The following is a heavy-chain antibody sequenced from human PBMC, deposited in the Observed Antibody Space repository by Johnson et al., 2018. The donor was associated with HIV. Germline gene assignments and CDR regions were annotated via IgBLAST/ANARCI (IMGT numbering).Heavy chain of an antibody. V-gene: IGHV3-20*04. D-gene: IGHD6-13*01. CDR2: ITLNGAIT. J-gene: IGHJ3*02. CDR1: GFTFDDYG. CDR3: ARGRGAIAAEVNDAFDI. Sequence: EVQLMESGGGVVRPGGSLKLSCAASGFTFDDYGMSWVRPAPGKGLEWVSGITLNGAITGYPDSVKGRFTISRDNAKHSMYLQMNSLRAEDTALYYCARGRGAIAAEVNDAFDIWGQGTMVNVSS.